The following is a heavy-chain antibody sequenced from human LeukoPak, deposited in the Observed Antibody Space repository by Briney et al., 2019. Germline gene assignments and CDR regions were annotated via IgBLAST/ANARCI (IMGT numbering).Heavy chain of an antibody. D-gene: IGHD2-15*01. CDR3: ASSLGYCSGGSCYTRDHFDY. V-gene: IGHV3-74*01. CDR2: INSDGSST. CDR1: GFTFSSYW. Sequence: GGSLRLSCAASGFTFSSYWMHWVRQAPGKGLVWVSRINSDGSSTSYADSVKGRFTISRDNAKNTLYLQMNSLRAEDTAVYYCASSLGYCSGGSCYTRDHFDYWGQGTLVTDSS. J-gene: IGHJ4*02.